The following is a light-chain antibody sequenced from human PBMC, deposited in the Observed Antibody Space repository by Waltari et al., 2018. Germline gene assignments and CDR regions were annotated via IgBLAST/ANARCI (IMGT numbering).Light chain of an antibody. CDR1: SSDVGGYNY. CDR2: DVS. J-gene: IGLJ2*01. CDR3: SSYTISSTVV. Sequence: QSALTQPASVSGSPGQSITISCTGTSSDVGGYNYVSWYQQHPGKAPKLMIYDVSERPAGVSKRFSGSKSGNTASLTISGLQAEDEADYYCSSYTISSTVVFGGGTKLTVL. V-gene: IGLV2-14*03.